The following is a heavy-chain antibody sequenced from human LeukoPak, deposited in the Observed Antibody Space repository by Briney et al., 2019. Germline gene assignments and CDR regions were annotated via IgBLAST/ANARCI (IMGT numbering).Heavy chain of an antibody. V-gene: IGHV1-69*13. CDR2: IIPIFGTA. CDR1: GGTFSSYA. D-gene: IGHD2-2*01. J-gene: IGHJ4*02. Sequence: ASVKVSCKASGGTFSSYAISWVRQAPGQGLEWMGGIIPIFGTANYAQKFQGRVTITADESTSTAYMELSSLRSEDTAVYYCARDCSSTSCYEEEDYWGQGTLVTVSS. CDR3: ARDCSSTSCYEEEDY.